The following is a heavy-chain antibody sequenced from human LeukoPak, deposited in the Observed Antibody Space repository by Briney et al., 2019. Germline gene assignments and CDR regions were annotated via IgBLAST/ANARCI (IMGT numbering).Heavy chain of an antibody. CDR2: IYYSGST. CDR3: ARVELGPFEEYYFDY. J-gene: IGHJ4*02. V-gene: IGHV4-59*01. CDR1: GGSISSYY. Sequence: PSETLSLTCTVSGGSISSYYWSWIRQPPGKGLEWIGYIYYSGSTNYNPSLKSRVTISVDTSKNQFSLRLSSVTAADTAVYYCARVELGPFEEYYFDYWGQGTLVTVSS. D-gene: IGHD6-6*01.